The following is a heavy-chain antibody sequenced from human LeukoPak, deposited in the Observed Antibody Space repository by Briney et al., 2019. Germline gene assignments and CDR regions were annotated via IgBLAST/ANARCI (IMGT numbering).Heavy chain of an antibody. CDR1: GFTFSSYS. V-gene: IGHV3-48*01. CDR2: ISSSSSTI. Sequence: GGSLRLSCAASGFTFSSYSMNWVRQAPGKGLEWVSYISSSSSTIYYADSVKGRFTISRDNAKKSLYRQMNSLRAEDTAVYYCARPSRGFFDYWGQGTLVTVSS. J-gene: IGHJ4*02. CDR3: ARPSRGFFDY. D-gene: IGHD3-10*01.